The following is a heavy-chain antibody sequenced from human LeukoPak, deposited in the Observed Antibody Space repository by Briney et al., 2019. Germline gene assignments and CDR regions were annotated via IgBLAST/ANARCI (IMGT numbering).Heavy chain of an antibody. D-gene: IGHD4-17*01. J-gene: IGHJ4*02. CDR1: GFTFSSSG. V-gene: IGHV3-23*01. CDR3: AKRRFGDYGDFDY. CDR2: IGGGGGST. Sequence: PGGSLRLSCAASGFTFSSSGMGWVRQAPGKGLEWVSGIGGGGGSTYYADSVKGRFPMSRDNSKNTLNVQMNSLRAEDTAVYYCAKRRFGDYGDFDYWGQGVLVTVSS.